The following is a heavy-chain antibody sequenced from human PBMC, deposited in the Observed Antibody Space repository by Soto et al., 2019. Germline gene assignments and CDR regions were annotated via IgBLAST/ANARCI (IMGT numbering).Heavy chain of an antibody. D-gene: IGHD2-8*01. J-gene: IGHJ4*02. CDR3: XXHXRXTXGYWSQFDY. Sequence: QVQLQESGPGLVKPSETLSLTCTVSGDSISNYXWAWIRQPPGKGLEWIGYVHSNGNTHHTPSLKSRVTLSXXXSXXXXXXXXXXXXXXXXXXXXXXXHXRXTXGYWSQFDYWGQGTLVTVSS. CDR1: GDSISNYX. CDR2: VHSNGNT. V-gene: IGHV4-59*01.